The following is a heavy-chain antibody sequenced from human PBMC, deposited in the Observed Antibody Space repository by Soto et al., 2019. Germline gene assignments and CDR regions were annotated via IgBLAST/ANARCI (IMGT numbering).Heavy chain of an antibody. V-gene: IGHV3-33*01. CDR1: GFTFSSYG. D-gene: IGHD2-15*01. Sequence: QVQLVESGGGVVQPGRSLRLSCAASGFTFSSYGMHWVRQAPGKGLEWVAVIWYDGSNKYYADSVKGRFTISRDNSKNTLYLQMNSLRAEDTAVYYCARVARYCSGGSCYYYYYYYTDVWGKGTTVTVSS. J-gene: IGHJ6*03. CDR3: ARVARYCSGGSCYYYYYYYTDV. CDR2: IWYDGSNK.